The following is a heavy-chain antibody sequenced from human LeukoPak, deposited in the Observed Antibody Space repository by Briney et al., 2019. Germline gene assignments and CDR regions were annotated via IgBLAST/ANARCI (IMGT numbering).Heavy chain of an antibody. CDR3: ASSTYYYDIRGYSRYGRAFDI. V-gene: IGHV4-59*01. D-gene: IGHD3-22*01. CDR1: GGSFSGYY. J-gene: IGHJ3*02. CDR2: IYYSGGT. Sequence: SETLSLTCAVYGGSFSGYYWSWIRQPPGKGLEWIGYIYYSGGTNYNPSLKSRVTISVDTSKNQFSLKLSSVTAADTAVYYCASSTYYYDIRGYSRYGRAFDIWGQGTMVTVSS.